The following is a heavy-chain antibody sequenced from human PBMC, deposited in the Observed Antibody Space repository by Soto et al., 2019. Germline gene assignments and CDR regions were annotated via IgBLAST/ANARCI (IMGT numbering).Heavy chain of an antibody. Sequence: AAVKVSCKASGYTFYNYAISWVRQAPGRGLEWMGGLIPIFGTANYAHKFQGRVTITADESASTAYMELSSVRSEDTAVYYCARTYSSASWGRYYYYYYGMDVWGQGTTVTVSS. CDR2: LIPIFGTA. J-gene: IGHJ6*02. D-gene: IGHD6-6*01. CDR3: ARTYSSASWGRYYYYYYGMDV. V-gene: IGHV1-69*13. CDR1: GYTFYNYA.